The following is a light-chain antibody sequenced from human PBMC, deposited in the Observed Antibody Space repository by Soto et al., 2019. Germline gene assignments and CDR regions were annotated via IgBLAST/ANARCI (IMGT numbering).Light chain of an antibody. Sequence: DIQMTQSPSTLSASVGDRVTITCRASQSISSWLAWYQQKPGKAPKLLIFQASILKSGVPSRFSGSGSATEYTLTISSLQPDDFATHYCEDYSSSSGLTFGGGTKVEIK. CDR1: QSISSW. CDR2: QAS. CDR3: EDYSSSSGLT. V-gene: IGKV1-5*03. J-gene: IGKJ4*01.